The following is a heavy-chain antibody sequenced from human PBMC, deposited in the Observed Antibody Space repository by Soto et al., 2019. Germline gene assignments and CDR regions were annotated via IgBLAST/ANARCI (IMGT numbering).Heavy chain of an antibody. Sequence: GWSLRLSCASSVVTFNKYALAWVRQAPGKGLEWVSAISGSGASTYDADSVKGRFTISRDNSNNTLYLQMNSLRAEDTAVYYCAKTPGVITVITSFDHWGQGTPVTVSS. D-gene: IGHD3-16*01. J-gene: IGHJ4*02. CDR3: AKTPGVITVITSFDH. CDR1: VVTFNKYA. CDR2: ISGSGAST. V-gene: IGHV3-23*01.